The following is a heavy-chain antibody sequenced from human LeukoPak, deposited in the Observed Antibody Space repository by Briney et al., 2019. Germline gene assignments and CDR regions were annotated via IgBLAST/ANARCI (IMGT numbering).Heavy chain of an antibody. CDR2: IYGSGST. D-gene: IGHD3-22*01. CDR1: GFIFSSYG. J-gene: IGHJ4*02. V-gene: IGHV3-53*01. Sequence: GGSLRLSCGASGFIFSSYGMSWVRQAPGKGLEWLSVIYGSGSTYYADSVKGRFTTSRDNSKNTLYLQMNSLRAEDTAVYYCARSSSGYYYLYFDYWGQGTLVTVSS. CDR3: ARSSSGYYYLYFDY.